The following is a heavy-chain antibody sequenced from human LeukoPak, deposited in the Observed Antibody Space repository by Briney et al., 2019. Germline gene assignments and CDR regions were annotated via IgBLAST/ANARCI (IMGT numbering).Heavy chain of an antibody. CDR1: GFSLSSHA. J-gene: IGHJ4*02. CDR3: AKLAGTTRDMYYFDY. D-gene: IGHD1-1*01. V-gene: IGHV3-23*01. CDR2: ISGSGGST. Sequence: QPGGSLRLSCAASGFSLSSHAMSWVRQAPGKGLEWVSAISGSGGSTYYADSVKGRFTISRDNSKNTLYLQMNSLRAEDTAVYYCAKLAGTTRDMYYFDYWGQGTLVTVSS.